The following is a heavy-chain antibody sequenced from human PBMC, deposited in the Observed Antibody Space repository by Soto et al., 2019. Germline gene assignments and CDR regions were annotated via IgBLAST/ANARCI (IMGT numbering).Heavy chain of an antibody. V-gene: IGHV4-34*01. CDR2: INHSGSA. CDR1: GGSFSGYI. D-gene: IGHD1-1*01. Sequence: SETLSLTCDVYGGSFSGYIWTWIRQTPGKGLQWIGQINHSGSANYNPSLKSRVTISVDTSKNQFSLKLSSVTAADTAVYYCARTELERNYYYYGMDVWGQGTTVTVSS. J-gene: IGHJ6*02. CDR3: ARTELERNYYYYGMDV.